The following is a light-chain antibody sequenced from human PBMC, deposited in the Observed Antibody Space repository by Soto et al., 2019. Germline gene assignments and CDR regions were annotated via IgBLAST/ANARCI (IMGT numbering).Light chain of an antibody. CDR2: DSS. Sequence: DIQLTQSPSFLSVSVGDRVTISCRASQNISIWLAWYQQRPGRAPRLLIYDSSSLESGVPSTFSGSGSGTEFSLTIRNLRPDDFATYYCKHYHSFSITFGQGTRLEIK. CDR1: QNISIW. V-gene: IGKV1-5*01. CDR3: KHYHSFSIT. J-gene: IGKJ5*01.